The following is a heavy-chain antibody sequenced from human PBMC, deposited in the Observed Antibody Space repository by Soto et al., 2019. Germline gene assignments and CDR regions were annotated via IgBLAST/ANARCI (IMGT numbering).Heavy chain of an antibody. CDR3: ARDHILTGYYRFDY. D-gene: IGHD3-9*01. J-gene: IGHJ4*02. Sequence: PSETLSLTCAVYGGSFRGYYWSWIRQPPGKGLEWIGEINHSGSTNYNPSLKSRVTISVDTSKNQFSLKLSSVTAADTAVYYCARDHILTGYYRFDYWGQGTLVT. CDR1: GGSFRGYY. V-gene: IGHV4-34*01. CDR2: INHSGST.